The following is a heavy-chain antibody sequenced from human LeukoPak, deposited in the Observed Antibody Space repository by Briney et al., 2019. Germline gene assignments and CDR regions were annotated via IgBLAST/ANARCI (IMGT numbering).Heavy chain of an antibody. D-gene: IGHD4-11*01. CDR3: ARLRTDSSWFDP. J-gene: IGHJ5*02. Sequence: ASVKVSCKASGYTFTGYYMHWVRQAPGQGLEWMGWINPNSGGTNYAQKFQGRVTMTRDTSISTAYMELSRLRSDDTAVYYCARLRTDSSWFDPWGQGTLVTVSS. V-gene: IGHV1-2*02. CDR1: GYTFTGYY. CDR2: INPNSGGT.